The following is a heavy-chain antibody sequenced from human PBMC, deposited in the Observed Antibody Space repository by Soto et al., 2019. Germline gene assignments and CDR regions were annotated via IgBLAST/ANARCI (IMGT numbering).Heavy chain of an antibody. CDR1: GYSISNGDY. J-gene: IGHJ4*02. D-gene: IGHD3-9*01. V-gene: IGHV4-38-2*01. CDR3: ARNISNYFDS. Sequence: TSETLSLTCAVSGYSISNGDYWGWIRQAPGKGLEWIGSVYYSGSTHYEPSLRGRIAISVDTLKNQFSLRLTSVTAADTAMYFCARNISNYFDSWGQGIQVTVSS. CDR2: VYYSGST.